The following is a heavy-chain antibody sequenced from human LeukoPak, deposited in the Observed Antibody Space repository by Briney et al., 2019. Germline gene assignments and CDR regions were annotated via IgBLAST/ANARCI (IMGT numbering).Heavy chain of an antibody. V-gene: IGHV1-18*01. CDR1: GYTFISYG. D-gene: IGHD3-22*01. CDR2: ISGDKGNT. CDR3: AREGSYYDGSGYPLDAFDI. J-gene: IGHJ3*02. Sequence: ASVKVSCKASGYTFISYGISWVRQAPGQGPEWMGWISGDKGNTNYAQKFQGRVTMTTDTSTSTAYMELRSLRSDDTAVYYCAREGSYYDGSGYPLDAFDIWGQGTMVTVSS.